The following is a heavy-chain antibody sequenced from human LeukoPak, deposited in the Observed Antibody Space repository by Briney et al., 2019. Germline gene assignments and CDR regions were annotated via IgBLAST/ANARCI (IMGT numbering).Heavy chain of an antibody. D-gene: IGHD6-13*01. CDR2: IYGSGDDT. V-gene: IGHV3-23*01. Sequence: GGSLRLSCAASGFTFSSYAMSWVRQAPGKGLEWVSTIYGSGDDTYYADPVKGRFTISRDSSKNTLYLQMSSLRADDTAVYYCAKRGIAEAASFDYWGQGTLVTVSS. CDR1: GFTFSSYA. J-gene: IGHJ4*02. CDR3: AKRGIAEAASFDY.